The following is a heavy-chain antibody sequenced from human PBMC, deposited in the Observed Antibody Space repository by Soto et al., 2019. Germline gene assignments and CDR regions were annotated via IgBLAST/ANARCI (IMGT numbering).Heavy chain of an antibody. D-gene: IGHD3-10*01. CDR1: GFTFSDYY. Sequence: EVQLVESGGGLVQPGGSLRLSCAASGFTFSDYYMDWVRQAPGKGLEWVGRTRNKANSHATDYAASVKGRFTISRDDSKNSLSLQMNSLKTEDTAVYYCVRDAGPGLGVDWGQGTLVTVSS. CDR2: TRNKANSHAT. CDR3: VRDAGPGLGVD. J-gene: IGHJ4*02. V-gene: IGHV3-72*01.